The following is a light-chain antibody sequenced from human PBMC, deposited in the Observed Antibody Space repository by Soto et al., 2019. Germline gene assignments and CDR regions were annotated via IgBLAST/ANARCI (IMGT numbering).Light chain of an antibody. CDR2: EAS. J-gene: IGKJ2*02. V-gene: IGKV3-11*01. CDR1: QSVGSY. Sequence: EIVLTQSPATLSLSPGERATLSCRASQSVGSYLAWYQQKPGQAPRLLIYEASNRATGIPARFSGSGSGTDFTLTSSSLEPEDFAVYFCQQRSNWPRGTFGQGTKVEIK. CDR3: QQRSNWPRGT.